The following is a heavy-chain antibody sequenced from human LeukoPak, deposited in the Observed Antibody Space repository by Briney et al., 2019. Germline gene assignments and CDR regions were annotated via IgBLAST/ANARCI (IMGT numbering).Heavy chain of an antibody. CDR2: INHSGYT. J-gene: IGHJ4*02. V-gene: IGHV4-34*01. Sequence: PSETLSLTCAVSGVPFSNYYWSWVRQSPRQGLEWIGEINHSGYTSYNPSLKSRVTMSIDTSKNQFSLKLTSVTAADAGVYYCTRAVAGHPDWGQGTLVTVSS. D-gene: IGHD6-19*01. CDR1: GVPFSNYY. CDR3: TRAVAGHPD.